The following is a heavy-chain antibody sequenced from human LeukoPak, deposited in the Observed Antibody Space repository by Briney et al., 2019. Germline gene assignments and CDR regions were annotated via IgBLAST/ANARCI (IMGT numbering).Heavy chain of an antibody. V-gene: IGHV3-7*01. Sequence: AGGSLRLSCAASGFTFSSYGMHWVRQAPGKGLEWVANLRQDGSQKYYVDSVKGRFTISRDNDKNSVYLQMNSVRAEDTAVYYCARDHRGPFDYWGQGTLVTVSS. CDR2: LRQDGSQK. J-gene: IGHJ4*02. CDR3: ARDHRGPFDY. CDR1: GFTFSSYG. D-gene: IGHD3-10*01.